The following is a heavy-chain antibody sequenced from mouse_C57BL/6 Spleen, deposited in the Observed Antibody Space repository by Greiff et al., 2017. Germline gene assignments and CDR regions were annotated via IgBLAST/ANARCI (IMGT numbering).Heavy chain of an antibody. D-gene: IGHD2-2*01. CDR3: TTGGYGYGPAWFAY. CDR1: GFNIKDDY. Sequence: QLQQSGAELVRPGASVKLSCTASGFNIKDDYMLWVKQRPEQGLEWIGWIAPENGDTESASKFQGKATITADTASNTAYLQFSSLTSEDTAVYYCTTGGYGYGPAWFAYWGQGTLVTVSA. CDR2: IAPENGDT. J-gene: IGHJ3*01. V-gene: IGHV14-4*01.